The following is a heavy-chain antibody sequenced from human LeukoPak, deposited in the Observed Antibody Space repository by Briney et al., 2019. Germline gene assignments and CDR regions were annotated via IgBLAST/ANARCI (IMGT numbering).Heavy chain of an antibody. CDR2: IWYDGSNK. D-gene: IGHD3-22*01. CDR3: AREDYYDSSGYYW. Sequence: RSLRLSCAASGFTFSSYGMHWVRQAPGKGLEWVAVIWYDGSNKYYADSVKGRFTISRDNSKNTLYLQMNSLRAEDTAVYYCAREDYYDSSGYYWWGQGTLVTVSS. CDR1: GFTFSSYG. V-gene: IGHV3-33*08. J-gene: IGHJ4*02.